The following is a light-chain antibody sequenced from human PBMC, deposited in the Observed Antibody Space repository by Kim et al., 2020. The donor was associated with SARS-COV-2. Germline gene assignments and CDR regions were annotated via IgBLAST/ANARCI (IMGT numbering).Light chain of an antibody. CDR2: GAS. J-gene: IGKJ2*01. V-gene: IGKV3-15*01. CDR3: QHYNKWPYT. Sequence: SVSPGERATLSCRASQSVTSKLAWYQHKPGQAPRLLIYGASTRATDIPARFSGSGSGTEFTLTISSLQSEDFAVYYCQHYNKWPYTFGQGTKLEI. CDR1: QSVTSK.